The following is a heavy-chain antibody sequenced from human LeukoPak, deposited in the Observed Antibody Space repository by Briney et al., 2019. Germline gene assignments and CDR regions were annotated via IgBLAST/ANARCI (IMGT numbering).Heavy chain of an antibody. J-gene: IGHJ3*02. Sequence: SETLSLTCTVSGGAISSGGYYWSWIRQHPGKGLEWIGYINYSGSTYYNPSLKSRVTISVDTSKNQFSLKLSSVTAADTAVYYCARVRGIQLWPRRDSQAAFDIWGQGTMVTVSS. D-gene: IGHD5-18*01. CDR1: GGAISSGGYY. V-gene: IGHV4-31*03. CDR2: INYSGST. CDR3: ARVRGIQLWPRRDSQAAFDI.